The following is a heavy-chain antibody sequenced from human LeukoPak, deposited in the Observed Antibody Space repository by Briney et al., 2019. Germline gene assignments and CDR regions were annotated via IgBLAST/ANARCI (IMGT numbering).Heavy chain of an antibody. CDR3: ARLRGEDSSSWNYYYYYYYMDV. V-gene: IGHV1-69*06. CDR2: IIPIFGTA. D-gene: IGHD6-13*01. J-gene: IGHJ6*03. CDR1: GGTFSSYA. Sequence: SVKVSCKASGGTFSSYAISWVRQAPGQGLEWMGGIIPIFGTANYAQKFQGRVTITADKSTSTAYMELSSLRSEDTAVYYCARLRGEDSSSWNYYYYYYYMDVWGKGTTVTVSS.